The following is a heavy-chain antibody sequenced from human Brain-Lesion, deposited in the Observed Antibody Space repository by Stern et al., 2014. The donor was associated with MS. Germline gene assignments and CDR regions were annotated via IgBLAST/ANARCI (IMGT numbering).Heavy chain of an antibody. V-gene: IGHV4-39*01. D-gene: IGHD1-26*01. J-gene: IGHJ4*02. CDR2: IYYSGFT. Sequence: QLQLQESGPGLVKPSETLSLTCTVSGGSISSSTYYWAWIRQPPGKGLEWIGNIYYSGFTYYNRSLKSRVTISVEMSKNQFSLKLSSVTAADTAIYYCARHDSVPRPSQLYSARDRGPGYFDYWGQGTLVTVSS. CDR3: ARHDSVPRPSQLYSARDRGPGYFDY. CDR1: GGSISSSTYY.